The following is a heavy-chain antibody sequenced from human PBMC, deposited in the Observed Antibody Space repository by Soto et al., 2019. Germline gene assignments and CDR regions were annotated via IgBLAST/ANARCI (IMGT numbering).Heavy chain of an antibody. CDR2: ISYDGSSK. Sequence: QVQLVESGGGVVQPGKSLRLSCAASGFTFSSYLMHWVRQAPGTGLEWVALISYDGSSKNYADSVKRRFTVSRDNSKNTLYLQMNSLRAEDTALYYCAFNWNDIYYMDVWGKGTTVTVSS. CDR3: AFNWNDIYYMDV. V-gene: IGHV3-30*03. D-gene: IGHD1-1*01. CDR1: GFTFSSYL. J-gene: IGHJ6*03.